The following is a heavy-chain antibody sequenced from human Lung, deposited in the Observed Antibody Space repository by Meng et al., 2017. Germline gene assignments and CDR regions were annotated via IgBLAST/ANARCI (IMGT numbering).Heavy chain of an antibody. V-gene: IGHV3-74*03. CDR1: GFTFRSYW. J-gene: IGHJ4*02. CDR2: IRGDGGSI. Sequence: GQRGGAGGGLVQPGGSLRLSCAASGFTFRSYWMHWVRQAPGKGLVWVSRIRGDGGSIVYADSVKGRFTISRDNAKNTLFLQMNSLRAEDTAVYYCARESGYFEYWGQGILVTVSS. CDR3: ARESGYFEY.